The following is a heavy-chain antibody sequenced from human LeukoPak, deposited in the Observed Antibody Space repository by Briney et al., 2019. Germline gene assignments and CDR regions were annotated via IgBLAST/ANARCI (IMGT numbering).Heavy chain of an antibody. V-gene: IGHV3-23*01. J-gene: IGHJ1*01. CDR1: GFTFSSYA. D-gene: IGHD6-13*01. Sequence: GGSLRLSCAASGFTFSSYAMSWVRQAPGKGLEWVSIISDSGGSTYYADSVKGRFTVSRDNSKNTLYLQMNSLRAEDTAVYYCAKDNSPCSNSWLQFFQHWGQGTLVTVSS. CDR3: AKDNSPCSNSWLQFFQH. CDR2: ISDSGGST.